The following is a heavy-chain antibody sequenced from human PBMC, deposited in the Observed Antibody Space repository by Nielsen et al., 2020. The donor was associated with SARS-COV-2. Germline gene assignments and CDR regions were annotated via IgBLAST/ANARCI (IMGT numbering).Heavy chain of an antibody. CDR2: ISAST. CDR3: AKSDGGYSYGYPDY. Sequence: GVLKISCVVSGFTISTYAMSWVRQAPGKGLEWVSAISASTYYADSVKGRFTISRDNSKNTLYLQMNSLRAEDTAVYYCAKSDGGYSYGYPDYWGQGTLVTVSS. CDR1: GFTISTYA. J-gene: IGHJ4*02. D-gene: IGHD5-18*01. V-gene: IGHV3-23*01.